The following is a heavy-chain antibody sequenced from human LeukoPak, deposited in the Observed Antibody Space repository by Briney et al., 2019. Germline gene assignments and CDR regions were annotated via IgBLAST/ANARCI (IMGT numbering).Heavy chain of an antibody. J-gene: IGHJ3*01. CDR3: TTDGAYDF. Sequence: GGSLRLSCAASAFTFTKAWMTWIRQAPGKGPEWIGRIKSKTDGGTTDYAAPVKGRFTISSDDSTNTLYLQMNSLKTEHTAVYYCTTDGAYDFWGQGTMATASS. D-gene: IGHD4-17*01. CDR1: AFTFTKAW. CDR2: IKSKTDGGTT. V-gene: IGHV3-15*01.